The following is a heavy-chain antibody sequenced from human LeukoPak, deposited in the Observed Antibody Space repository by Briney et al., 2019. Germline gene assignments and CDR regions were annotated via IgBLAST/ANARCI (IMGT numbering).Heavy chain of an antibody. Sequence: SETLSLTCAVYGGSFSGYYWSWIRQPPGKGLEWIGEINHSGSTNYNPSLKSRVTISVDTSKNQFSLKLSSVTAADTAVYYCARVHITIFGVAEGVWFDPWGQGTLVTVSS. J-gene: IGHJ5*02. CDR2: INHSGST. CDR3: ARVHITIFGVAEGVWFDP. D-gene: IGHD3-3*01. CDR1: GGSFSGYY. V-gene: IGHV4-34*01.